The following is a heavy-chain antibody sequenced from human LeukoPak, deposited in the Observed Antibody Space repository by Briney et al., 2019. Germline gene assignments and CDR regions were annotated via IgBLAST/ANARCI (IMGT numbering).Heavy chain of an antibody. CDR1: GFSFSSYP. J-gene: IGHJ6*03. Sequence: PGGSLRLSCAASGFSFSSYPMHWVRQAPGKGLEYVAGISSNGGTTYYATSVKGRFTISRDNSKNTLNLQMGSLRAEDMAVYYCARDRFGSFYYMDVWGKGTTVTVSS. V-gene: IGHV3-64*01. D-gene: IGHD3-10*01. CDR3: ARDRFGSFYYMDV. CDR2: ISSNGGTT.